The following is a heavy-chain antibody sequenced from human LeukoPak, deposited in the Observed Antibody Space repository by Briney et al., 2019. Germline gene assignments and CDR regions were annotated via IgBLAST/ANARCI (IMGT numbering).Heavy chain of an antibody. CDR1: GGSISSGNYY. J-gene: IGHJ4*02. CDR3: ARGSRSSDY. Sequence: SETLSLTCTVPGGSISSGNYYWSCIRQPAGKGLECIGRIYISGSTNYNPSLKSRVTISGDTSKNQFSLKLSSVTAADTAVYYCARGSRSSDYWGQGTLVTVSS. CDR2: IYISGST. V-gene: IGHV4-61*02.